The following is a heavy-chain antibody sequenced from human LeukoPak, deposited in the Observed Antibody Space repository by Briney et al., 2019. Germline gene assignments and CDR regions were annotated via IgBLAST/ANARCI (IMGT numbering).Heavy chain of an antibody. CDR1: GFTFSSFW. CDR2: IKQDGSEK. CDR3: ASGADIVVVPAARHYFDY. V-gene: IGHV3-7*01. D-gene: IGHD2-2*01. Sequence: GGSLRPSCAASGFTFSSFWMSWVRQAPGKGLEWVANIKQDGSEKYYVDSVKGRFTISRDNAKNSLYLQMNSLRAEDTAVYYCASGADIVVVPAARHYFDYWGQGTLVTVSS. J-gene: IGHJ4*02.